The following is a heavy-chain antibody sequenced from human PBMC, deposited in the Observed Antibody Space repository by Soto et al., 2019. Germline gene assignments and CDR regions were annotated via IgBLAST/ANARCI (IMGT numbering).Heavy chain of an antibody. CDR1: GFTFSSYG. CDR3: AKDSSGWTQPSAICDY. CDR2: ISYDGSNK. J-gene: IGHJ4*02. D-gene: IGHD6-19*01. V-gene: IGHV3-30*18. Sequence: QVQLVESGGGVVQPGRSLRLSCAASGFTFSSYGMHWVRQAPGKGLEWVAVISYDGSNKYYADSVKGRFTISRDNSKNTLYLQMNSLRAEDTAVYYCAKDSSGWTQPSAICDYWDQGTLVTVSS.